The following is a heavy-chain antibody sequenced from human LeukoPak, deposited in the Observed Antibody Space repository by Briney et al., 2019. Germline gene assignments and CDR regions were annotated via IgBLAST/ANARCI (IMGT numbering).Heavy chain of an antibody. CDR2: ISSSSSYI. CDR1: GFTFSIYS. V-gene: IGHV3-21*01. J-gene: IGHJ4*02. Sequence: GGSLRLSCAASGFTFSIYSMNWVRQAPGKGLEWVSSISSSSSYIYYADSVKGRFTISRDNAKNSLYLQMNSLRAEDTAVYYCARGTVVITSPDDYWGQGTLVTVSS. D-gene: IGHD3-22*01. CDR3: ARGTVVITSPDDY.